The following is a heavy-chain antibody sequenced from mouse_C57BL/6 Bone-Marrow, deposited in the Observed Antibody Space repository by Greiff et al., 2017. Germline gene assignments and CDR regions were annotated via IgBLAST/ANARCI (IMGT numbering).Heavy chain of an antibody. CDR1: GYTFTGYW. D-gene: IGHD2-3*01. V-gene: IGHV1-9*01. CDR2: ILPGSGST. J-gene: IGHJ2*01. CDR3: ASIYDGYFYFDY. Sequence: QVQLQQSGAELMKPGASVKLSCKATGYTFTGYWIEWVKPRPGHGLEWIGEILPGSGSTIYNEKFKGKATFTADPSSNTAYMQLSSLTTEDSAIYFCASIYDGYFYFDYWGQGTTLTVSS.